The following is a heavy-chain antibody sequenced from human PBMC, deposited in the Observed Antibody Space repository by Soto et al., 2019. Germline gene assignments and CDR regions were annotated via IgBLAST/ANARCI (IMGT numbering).Heavy chain of an antibody. CDR2: ISTSGTYK. V-gene: IGHV3-21*04. CDR3: AKSGGHAY. J-gene: IGHJ4*02. CDR1: GFTFNSYN. D-gene: IGHD2-15*01. Sequence: LRLSCVASGFTFNSYNMNWVRQAAGKGLEWVSSISTSGTYKYYATSVEGRFTVSRDSAKKSLFLQMNNLGPDDTAGYYRAKSGGHAYLGQATRVTVSA.